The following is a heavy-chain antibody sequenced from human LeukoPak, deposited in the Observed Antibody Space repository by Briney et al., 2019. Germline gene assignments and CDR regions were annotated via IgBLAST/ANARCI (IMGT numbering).Heavy chain of an antibody. CDR2: ISAYNGNT. Sequence: ASVKVSCKASGYTFTSYGISWVRQAPGQGLEWMGWISAYNGNTNYAQKLQGRVTMTTDTSTSTAYMELRSLRSDDTAVYYCAIGKAAAGTGYYYYYMDVWGKGTTVTVS. CDR3: AIGKAAAGTGYYYYYMDV. J-gene: IGHJ6*03. D-gene: IGHD6-13*01. V-gene: IGHV1-18*01. CDR1: GYTFTSYG.